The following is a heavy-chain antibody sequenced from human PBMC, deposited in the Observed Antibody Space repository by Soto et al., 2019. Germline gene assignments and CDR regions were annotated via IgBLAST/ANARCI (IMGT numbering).Heavy chain of an antibody. Sequence: QAQLVQSGTEVKKPGASAKVSCKASGYPFTGPYIYWVRQAPGQGLEWMGWINPSSGGTEFAEKFQGRVTVTWDTSIRTVFLELNSLTSDDTGVYFCARDIRTYSHGVDVWGQGTAVTVSS. CDR3: ARDIRTYSHGVDV. V-gene: IGHV1-2*02. CDR2: INPSSGGT. J-gene: IGHJ6*02. D-gene: IGHD4-4*01. CDR1: GYPFTGPY.